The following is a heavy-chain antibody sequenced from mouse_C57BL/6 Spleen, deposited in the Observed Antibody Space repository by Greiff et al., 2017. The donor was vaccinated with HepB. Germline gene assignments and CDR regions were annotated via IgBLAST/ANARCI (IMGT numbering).Heavy chain of an antibody. CDR1: GYAFSSSW. Sequence: VKLVESGPELVKPGASVKISCKASGYAFSSSWMNWVKQRPGKGLEWIGRIYPGDGDTNYNGKFKGKATLTADKSSSTAYMQLSSLTSEDSAVYFCVFLWDFYAMDYWGQGTSVTVSS. D-gene: IGHD4-1*01. CDR2: IYPGDGDT. CDR3: VFLWDFYAMDY. V-gene: IGHV1-82*01. J-gene: IGHJ4*01.